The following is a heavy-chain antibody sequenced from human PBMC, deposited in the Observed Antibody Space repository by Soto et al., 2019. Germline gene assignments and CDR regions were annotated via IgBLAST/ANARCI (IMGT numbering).Heavy chain of an antibody. CDR3: ANLKGLGGSGSEDDY. D-gene: IGHD3-10*01. J-gene: IGHJ4*02. Sequence: QVQLQQWGAGLLKPSETLSLTCAVYGGYFSGYYWSWIRQPTGMGLEWIGEINHSGSTNYNQSLKGRVTESVETSKNQLSLKMSFVTAAVKAGYYCANLKGLGGSGSEDDYWGQGTLVTVSS. CDR1: GGYFSGYY. V-gene: IGHV4-34*01. CDR2: INHSGST.